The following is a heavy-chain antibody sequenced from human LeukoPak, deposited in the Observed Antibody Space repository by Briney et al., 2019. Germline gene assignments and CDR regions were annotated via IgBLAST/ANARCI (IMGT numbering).Heavy chain of an antibody. CDR3: ARGSTRSAWGDY. V-gene: IGHV1-46*01. J-gene: IGHJ4*02. Sequence: ASVEVSCKAFGYTSTNYYMHWVRQAPGQGLEWMGIINPSDGGRTYSQKFQGRVTMTRDTSTSTVYMELSSLRSEDTAVYFCARGSTRSAWGDYWGQGTLVTVPS. CDR1: GYTSTNYY. D-gene: IGHD1-1*01. CDR2: INPSDGGR.